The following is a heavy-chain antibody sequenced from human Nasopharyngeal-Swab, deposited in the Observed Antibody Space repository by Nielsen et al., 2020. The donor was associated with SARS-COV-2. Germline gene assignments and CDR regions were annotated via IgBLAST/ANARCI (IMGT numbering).Heavy chain of an antibody. Sequence: SETLSLTCTVSFDSISSNKYYWAWIRQPPGKGLEWIGSIFNSGSTYYNPSLKSRFTVLVDTSKNQFYLRLNSVTAADPAVYYRARQNGNGWPPASWLDPWGQGILVTVSS. D-gene: IGHD6-19*01. CDR3: ARQNGNGWPPASWLDP. CDR1: FDSISSNKYY. CDR2: IFNSGST. V-gene: IGHV4-39*07. J-gene: IGHJ5*02.